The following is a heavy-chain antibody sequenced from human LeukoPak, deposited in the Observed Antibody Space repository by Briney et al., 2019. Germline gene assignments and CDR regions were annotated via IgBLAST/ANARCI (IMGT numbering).Heavy chain of an antibody. V-gene: IGHV1-2*04. J-gene: IGHJ5*02. D-gene: IGHD5-12*01. CDR2: INPNSGGT. Sequence: ASVKVSCKASGYTFTGYYMHWVRRAPGQGLEWMGWINPNSGGTNYAQKFQGWVTMTRDTSISTAYMELSRLRSDDTAVYYCAREGYSGYDYGFSTWGQGTLVTVSS. CDR3: AREGYSGYDYGFST. CDR1: GYTFTGYY.